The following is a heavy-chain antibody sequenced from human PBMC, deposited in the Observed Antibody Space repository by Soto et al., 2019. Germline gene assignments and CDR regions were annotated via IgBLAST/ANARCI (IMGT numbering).Heavy chain of an antibody. V-gene: IGHV3-23*01. D-gene: IGHD2-21*01. Sequence: GSLRLSCAASGFTFSTYAMSWVRQAPGKGLDWISAIINTGVRTYYADSVKGRFTISRDNSKNTVYLQMNSLRAEDTAVYYCVKEHGDSFSDYWGQGTLVTVSS. J-gene: IGHJ4*02. CDR2: IINTGVRT. CDR1: GFTFSTYA. CDR3: VKEHGDSFSDY.